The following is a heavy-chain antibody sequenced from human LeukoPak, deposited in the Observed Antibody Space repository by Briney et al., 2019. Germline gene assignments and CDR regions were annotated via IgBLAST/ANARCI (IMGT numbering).Heavy chain of an antibody. D-gene: IGHD6-6*01. J-gene: IGHJ4*02. CDR3: ARGRIAARVRFDY. Sequence: SETLSLTCTVSGGSISSYHWSWIRQPPGKGLEWIGYIYYSGSTNYNPSLKSRVTISVDTSKNQFSLKLSSVTAADTAVYYCARGRIAARVRFDYWGQGTLVTVSS. CDR2: IYYSGST. V-gene: IGHV4-59*01. CDR1: GGSISSYH.